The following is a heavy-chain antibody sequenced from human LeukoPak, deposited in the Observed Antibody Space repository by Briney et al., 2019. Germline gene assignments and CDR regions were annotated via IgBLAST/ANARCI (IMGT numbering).Heavy chain of an antibody. J-gene: IGHJ2*01. V-gene: IGHV1-46*01. CDR3: ASVAVCSGWYFDL. CDR1: GYTFTSYY. D-gene: IGHD2-15*01. CDR2: INPSGGST. Sequence: ASVKVSCKASGYTFTSYYMHWVRQAPGQGLEWMGIINPSGGSTSYAQKFQGRVTMTRDMSTSTVYMELSSLRSEDTAVYYCASVAVCSGWYFDLWGRGTLVTVSS.